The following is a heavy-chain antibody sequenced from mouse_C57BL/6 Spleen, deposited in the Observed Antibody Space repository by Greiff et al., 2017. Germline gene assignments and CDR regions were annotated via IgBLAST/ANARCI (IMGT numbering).Heavy chain of an antibody. CDR2: IYPGDGDT. J-gene: IGHJ2*01. Sequence: VQLQQSGPELVKPGDSVKISCKASGYAFSSSWMNWVKQRPGKGLEWIGRIYPGDGDTNYNGKFKGKATLTADKSSSTAYMQLSSLTSEDSAVYFCARSNWGDYWGQGTTLTVSS. CDR1: GYAFSSSW. CDR3: ARSNWGDY. D-gene: IGHD4-1*01. V-gene: IGHV1-82*01.